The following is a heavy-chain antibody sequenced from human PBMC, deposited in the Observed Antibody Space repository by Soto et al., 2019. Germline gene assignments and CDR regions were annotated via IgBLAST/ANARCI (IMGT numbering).Heavy chain of an antibody. D-gene: IGHD5-12*01. CDR1: GGTFSSYT. CDR2: IIPILGIA. Sequence: QVQLVQSGAEVKKPGSSVKVSCKASGGTFSSYTISWVRQAPGQGLEWMGRIIPILGIANYAQKFQGRVTITADKXTSTADMELGSLRSEDTGVYYCARAWGGYDSPFDYWGQGTLVTVSS. V-gene: IGHV1-69*02. CDR3: ARAWGGYDSPFDY. J-gene: IGHJ4*02.